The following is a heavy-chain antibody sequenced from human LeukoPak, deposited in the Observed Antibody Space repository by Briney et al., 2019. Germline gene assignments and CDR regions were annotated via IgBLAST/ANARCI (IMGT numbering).Heavy chain of an antibody. CDR2: IYYSGST. J-gene: IGHJ3*01. D-gene: IGHD3-22*01. Sequence: SETLSLTCTASGGSISGYYWSWIRQPPGKGLEWIGFIYYSGSTSYNPSLKSRVTISVDTSKNQFSLNLSSVTASETAVYYCARHRGYVGAFDVWGRGTMVTVSS. CDR3: ARHRGYVGAFDV. CDR1: GGSISGYY. V-gene: IGHV4-59*08.